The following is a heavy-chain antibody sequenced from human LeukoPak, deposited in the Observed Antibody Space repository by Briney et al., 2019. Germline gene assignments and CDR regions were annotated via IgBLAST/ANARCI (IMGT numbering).Heavy chain of an antibody. Sequence: PGGSLRLSCAASGFTFSSYSMNWVRQAPGKGLEWVSSISSSSSYIYYADSVKGRFTISRDNAKNSLYLQMNSLRAEDTAVYYCARAMDTAMVLPDHWGQGTLVTVSS. CDR2: ISSSSSYI. J-gene: IGHJ5*02. CDR1: GFTFSSYS. V-gene: IGHV3-21*01. D-gene: IGHD5-18*01. CDR3: ARAMDTAMVLPDH.